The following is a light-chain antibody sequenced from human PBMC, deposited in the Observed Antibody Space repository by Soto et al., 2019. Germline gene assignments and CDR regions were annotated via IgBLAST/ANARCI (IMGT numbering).Light chain of an antibody. Sequence: EIVLTQSPGTLSLSPGERATLSCRASQSVISNYLAWYQQKPGQAPRLIIYGASTRATDIPDSFSGSGSGTDFTLTISRLEPEDFAVYYCQQYDSLPRTFGQGTKLEIK. CDR2: GAS. V-gene: IGKV3-20*01. J-gene: IGKJ2*02. CDR1: QSVISNY. CDR3: QQYDSLPRT.